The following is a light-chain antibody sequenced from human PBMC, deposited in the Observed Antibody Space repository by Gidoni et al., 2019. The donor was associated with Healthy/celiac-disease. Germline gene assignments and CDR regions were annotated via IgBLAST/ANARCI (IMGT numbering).Light chain of an antibody. Sequence: DIVLTQSPATLSLSPGERATLSCRASQSVSSYLAWYQQTPGQAPRLLIYDASNRATGIPARCSGSGSGTDFTLTISSLEPEDFAVYYCQQRSNWLTFGGGTKVEIK. CDR1: QSVSSY. J-gene: IGKJ4*01. V-gene: IGKV3-11*01. CDR3: QQRSNWLT. CDR2: DAS.